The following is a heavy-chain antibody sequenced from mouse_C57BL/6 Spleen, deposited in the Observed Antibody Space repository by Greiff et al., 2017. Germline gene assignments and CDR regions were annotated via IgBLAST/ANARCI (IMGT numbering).Heavy chain of an antibody. J-gene: IGHJ4*01. CDR2: IYPGDGDT. Sequence: VQLQQSGAELVKPGASVKISCKASGYAFSSYWMNWVKQRPGKGLEWIGQIYPGDGDTNYNRKFKGKATLTADKSSSTAYMQLSSLTSEDSAVYFCARSGGYYGLYAMDYWGQGTSVTVSS. D-gene: IGHD2-1*01. CDR1: GYAFSSYW. V-gene: IGHV1-80*01. CDR3: ARSGGYYGLYAMDY.